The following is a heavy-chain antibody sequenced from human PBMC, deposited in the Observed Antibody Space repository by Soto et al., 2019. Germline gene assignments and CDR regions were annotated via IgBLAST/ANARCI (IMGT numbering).Heavy chain of an antibody. V-gene: IGHV4-31*03. CDR3: ARDVHDYCFDP. D-gene: IGHD2-21*02. J-gene: IGHJ5*02. CDR2: IYYSGST. CDR1: GGYLSSGVYY. Sequence: SETMSLTCIVSGGYLSSGVYYWSWIRQHPGKGLEWIGYIYYSGSTYYNPSLKSRVTISVDTSKNQFSLKLSSVTAADTAVYYCARDVHDYCFDPWGQGTLVTVSS.